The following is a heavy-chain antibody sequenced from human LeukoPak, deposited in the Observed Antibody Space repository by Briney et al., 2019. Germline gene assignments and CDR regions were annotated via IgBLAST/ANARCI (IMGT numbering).Heavy chain of an antibody. CDR2: FTGSGGRT. V-gene: IGHV3-23*01. CDR3: ARDMYSSGWYADY. CDR1: GFSFSTYA. D-gene: IGHD6-19*01. Sequence: QTGGSLRLSCAASGFSFSTYAMSWVRQAPGKGLEWVSGFTGSGGRTFYADSVKGRFTISKDNSRNTLYLQMNSLTADDTAVYYCARDMYSSGWYADYWGQGTPVTVSS. J-gene: IGHJ4*02.